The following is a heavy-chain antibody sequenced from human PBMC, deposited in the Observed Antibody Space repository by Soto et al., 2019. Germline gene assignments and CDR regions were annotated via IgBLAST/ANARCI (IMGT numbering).Heavy chain of an antibody. Sequence: GASVKVSCKASGYTFTGYYMHWVRQAPGQGLEWMGWINPNSGGTNYAQKFQGRVTMTEDTSTDTAYMELSSLRSEDTAVYYCATEGTNGVRGAFDIWGQGTTVTVSS. CDR1: GYTFTGYY. D-gene: IGHD2-8*01. V-gene: IGHV1-2*02. CDR3: ATEGTNGVRGAFDI. J-gene: IGHJ3*02. CDR2: INPNSGGT.